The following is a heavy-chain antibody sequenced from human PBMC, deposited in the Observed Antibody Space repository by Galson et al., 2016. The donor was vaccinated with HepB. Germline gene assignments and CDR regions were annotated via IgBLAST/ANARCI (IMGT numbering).Heavy chain of an antibody. CDR3: ARDEDDPSYTIDF. V-gene: IGHV1-18*01. D-gene: IGHD3-10*01. Sequence: SVKVSCKASGYTFTSYGISWVRQAPGQGLEWMGWISAYNGNTNYAQKLQGRVTMTPDTSTSTAYMELRSLRAEDTAVYYCARDEDDPSYTIDFWGQGTLVSVSS. CDR2: ISAYNGNT. CDR1: GYTFTSYG. J-gene: IGHJ4*02.